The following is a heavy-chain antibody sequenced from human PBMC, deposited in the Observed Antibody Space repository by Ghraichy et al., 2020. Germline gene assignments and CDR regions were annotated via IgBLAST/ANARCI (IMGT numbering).Heavy chain of an antibody. D-gene: IGHD1-26*01. V-gene: IGHV4-59*01. CDR3: ARDRIVGATTHYYYGMDV. CDR1: GGSISSYY. CDR2: IYYSGST. Sequence: SETLSLTCTVSGGSISSYYWSWIRQPPGKGLEWIGYIYYSGSTNYNPSLKSRVTISVDTSKNQFSLKLSSVTAADTAVYYCARDRIVGATTHYYYGMDVWGQGTTVTVSS. J-gene: IGHJ6*02.